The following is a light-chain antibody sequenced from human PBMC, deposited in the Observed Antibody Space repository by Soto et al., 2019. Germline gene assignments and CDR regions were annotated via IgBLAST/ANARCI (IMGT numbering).Light chain of an antibody. CDR2: GNN. CDR1: ASNIGADYD. Sequence: QSVLTQPPSVSGAPWQTVTLSRTGSASNIGADYDVHWYQQLPGAAPKLLIYGNNNRPSGVPDRFAGYKSGASASLAITGLQAYDEADYYSHSYDRSVSGWPFGGGTKPTVL. J-gene: IGLJ3*02. V-gene: IGLV1-40*01. CDR3: HSYDRSVSGWP.